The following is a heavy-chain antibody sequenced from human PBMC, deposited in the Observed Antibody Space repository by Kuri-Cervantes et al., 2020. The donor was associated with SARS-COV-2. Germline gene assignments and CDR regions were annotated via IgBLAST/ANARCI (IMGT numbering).Heavy chain of an antibody. Sequence: GSLRLSCAVYGGSFSGYYWSWIRQPPGKGLEWIGDINHSGSTNYNPSLKSRVTISVDTSKNQFSLKLSSVTAADTAVYYCARGRVYARRIYYYYYGMDVWGQGTTVTVSS. CDR1: GGSFSGYY. D-gene: IGHD3-16*01. J-gene: IGHJ6*02. CDR2: INHSGST. CDR3: ARGRVYARRIYYYYYGMDV. V-gene: IGHV4-34*01.